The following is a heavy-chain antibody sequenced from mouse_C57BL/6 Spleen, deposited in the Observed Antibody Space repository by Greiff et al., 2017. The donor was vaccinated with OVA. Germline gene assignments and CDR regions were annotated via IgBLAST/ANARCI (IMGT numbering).Heavy chain of an antibody. CDR3: ARDYDGPSYAMGY. Sequence: VQLQQSGAELVKPGASVKISCKASGYAFSSYWMNWVKQRPGKGLEWIGQIYPGDGDTNYNGKFKGKATLTADKSSSTAYMQLSSLTSEDSAVYFCARDYDGPSYAMGYWGQGTSVTVSA. D-gene: IGHD2-1*01. CDR2: IYPGDGDT. CDR1: GYAFSSYW. J-gene: IGHJ4*01. V-gene: IGHV1-80*01.